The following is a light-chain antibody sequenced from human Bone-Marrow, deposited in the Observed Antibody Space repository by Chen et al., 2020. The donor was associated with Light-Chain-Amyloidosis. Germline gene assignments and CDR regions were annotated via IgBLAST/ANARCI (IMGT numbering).Light chain of an antibody. V-gene: IGKV1-5*03. J-gene: IGKJ1*01. CDR3: QQYHSYSQT. CDR2: QTS. Sequence: DIQMTQSPSTLSASVGDRVTITCRASQSIDSWLAWYQQKPGQAPKLLIYQTSTLKSGVPSRFSGSGSGTEYTLTIGSLQPDDFATYYCQQYHSYSQTFGHGTKVEIK. CDR1: QSIDSW.